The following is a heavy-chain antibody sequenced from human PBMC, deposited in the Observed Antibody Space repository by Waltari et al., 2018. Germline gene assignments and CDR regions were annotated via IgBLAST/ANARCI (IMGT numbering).Heavy chain of an antibody. J-gene: IGHJ4*02. V-gene: IGHV2-70*04. Sequence: QVTLKESGPALVKPTQTLTLTCTFSGFSLSTSGMRVSWIRQPPGKALEWLARIDWDDDKFYSTSLKTRLTISKDTSKNQVVLTMTKMDPVDTATYYCARSRIAAAGTTPVNFDYWGQGTLVTVSS. D-gene: IGHD6-13*01. CDR2: IDWDDDK. CDR3: ARSRIAAAGTTPVNFDY. CDR1: GFSLSTSGMR.